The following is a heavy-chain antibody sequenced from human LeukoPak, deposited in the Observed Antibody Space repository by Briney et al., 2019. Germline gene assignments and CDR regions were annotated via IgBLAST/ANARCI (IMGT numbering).Heavy chain of an antibody. V-gene: IGHV3-23*01. CDR2: ISTSGGST. CDR1: GFTFNTYA. D-gene: IGHD3-22*01. CDR3: AKHLVKNFYDNSGYLGAFDI. J-gene: IGHJ3*02. Sequence: GGSLRLSCGASGFTFNTYAMSWVRLAPGTGPEWVSSISTSGGSTYYADFVKGRFTISRDNSKNTLYLQMSTLRGEDTAVYYCAKHLVKNFYDNSGYLGAFDIWGRGTMVTVSP.